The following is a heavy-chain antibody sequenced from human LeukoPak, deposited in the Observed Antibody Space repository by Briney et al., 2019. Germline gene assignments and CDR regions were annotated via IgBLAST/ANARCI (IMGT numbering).Heavy chain of an antibody. Sequence: GGSLRLSCAASGFTFCSYAMGCVRQAPGEGLECGSAISGSGGSTNYADSVKGRFTISRDNSKNTLDLKMNSLRAEDTAVYYCAKGMTRVTIPEYYCDYWGQGTLVTVSS. D-gene: IGHD2-21*02. CDR1: GFTFCSYA. CDR3: AKGMTRVTIPEYYCDY. CDR2: ISGSGGST. J-gene: IGHJ4*02. V-gene: IGHV3-23*01.